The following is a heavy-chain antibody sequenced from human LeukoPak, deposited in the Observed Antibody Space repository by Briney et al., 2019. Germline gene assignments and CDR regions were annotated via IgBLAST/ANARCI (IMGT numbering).Heavy chain of an antibody. Sequence: GGSLGLSCAASGFTVSSNYMSWVRQAPGKGLEWVSVIYSGGSTYYADSVKGRFTISRDNSKNTLYLQMNSLRAEDTAVYYCARENYYDSSGYSWGQGTLVTVSS. V-gene: IGHV3-53*01. CDR3: ARENYYDSSGYS. D-gene: IGHD3-22*01. J-gene: IGHJ4*02. CDR1: GFTVSSNY. CDR2: IYSGGST.